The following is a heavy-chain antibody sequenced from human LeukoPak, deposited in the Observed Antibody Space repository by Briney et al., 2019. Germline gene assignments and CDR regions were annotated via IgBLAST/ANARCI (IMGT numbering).Heavy chain of an antibody. J-gene: IGHJ3*02. Sequence: PGGSLRLSCAASGFTFRRHWMSWVRQAPGKGLEWVANMRDDGSEEFYVNSVKGRFTISRDNTKNSLYLQMNSLRAEDTAVYYCAKEYEQQLLFPFDIWGQGTMVTVSS. CDR1: GFTFRRHW. V-gene: IGHV3-7*03. CDR3: AKEYEQQLLFPFDI. D-gene: IGHD6-13*01. CDR2: MRDDGSEE.